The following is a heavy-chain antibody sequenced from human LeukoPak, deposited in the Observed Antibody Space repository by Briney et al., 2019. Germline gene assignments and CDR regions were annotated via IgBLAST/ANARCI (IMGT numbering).Heavy chain of an antibody. CDR1: GFTFSSYW. Sequence: PGGSLRLSCAASGFTFSSYWMHWVRQAPGKGLVWVSRINSDGSSTSYADSVKGRFTISRDNAKNTLYLQMNSLRAEDTAVYYCARPGARFGEAWFDPWGQGTLVTVSS. V-gene: IGHV3-74*01. CDR3: ARPGARFGEAWFDP. CDR2: INSDGSST. D-gene: IGHD3-10*01. J-gene: IGHJ5*02.